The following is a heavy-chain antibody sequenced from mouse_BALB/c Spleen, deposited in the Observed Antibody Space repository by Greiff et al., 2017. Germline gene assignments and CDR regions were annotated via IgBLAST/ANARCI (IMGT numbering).Heavy chain of an antibody. CDR2: ISSGGGST. J-gene: IGHJ2*01. Sequence: EVQVVESGGGLVKPGGSLKLSCAASGFAFSSYDMSWVRQTPEKRLEWVAYISSGGGSTYYPDTVKGRFTISRDNAKNTLYLQMSSLKSEDTAMYYCARCDCYYVYYFDYWGQGTTLTVSS. D-gene: IGHD2-3*01. CDR3: ARCDCYYVYYFDY. V-gene: IGHV5-12-1*01. CDR1: GFAFSSYD.